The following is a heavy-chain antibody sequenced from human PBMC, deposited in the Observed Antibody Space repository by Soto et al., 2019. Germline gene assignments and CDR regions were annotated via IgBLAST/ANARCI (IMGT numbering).Heavy chain of an antibody. Sequence: ASVKVSCKASGGSFGNSAINWVRQTPGQGLEWLGGFIPVYRTLNYAQKFQGRVTITADESTGTAYMTLSSLASDDTAVYYCATGVIWIGYFTVDSWGQGTRVTVSS. CDR1: GGSFGNSA. CDR3: ATGVIWIGYFTVDS. V-gene: IGHV1-69*13. CDR2: FIPVYRTL. D-gene: IGHD3-3*01. J-gene: IGHJ4*02.